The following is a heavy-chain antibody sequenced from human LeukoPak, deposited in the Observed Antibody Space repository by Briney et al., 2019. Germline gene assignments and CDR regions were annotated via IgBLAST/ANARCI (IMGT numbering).Heavy chain of an antibody. CDR3: ARRGSAGLFYFDY. V-gene: IGHV5-51*01. D-gene: IGHD3-10*01. CDR1: GYSFTTYW. Sequence: GESLKISCKGSGYSFTTYWIGWVRQMPGKGLEWMGIIYPGDSDTRYSPSFQGQVTISADKAISTAHLQWSSLKASDTAMYYCARRGSAGLFYFDYWGQGTLVTVSS. CDR2: IYPGDSDT. J-gene: IGHJ4*02.